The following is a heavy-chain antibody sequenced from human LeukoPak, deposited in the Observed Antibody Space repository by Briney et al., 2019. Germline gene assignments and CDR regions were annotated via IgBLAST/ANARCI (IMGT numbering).Heavy chain of an antibody. J-gene: IGHJ6*03. Sequence: GGSLRLSCAASGFTFSSYWMSWVRQAPGKGLEWVANIKQDGSEKYYVDSVKGRFTISRDNAKNSLCLQMNSLRAEDTAVYYCARDAIVGYSGYDFLYYYMDVWGKGTTVTVSS. CDR3: ARDAIVGYSGYDFLYYYMDV. V-gene: IGHV3-7*01. CDR2: IKQDGSEK. D-gene: IGHD5-12*01. CDR1: GFTFSSYW.